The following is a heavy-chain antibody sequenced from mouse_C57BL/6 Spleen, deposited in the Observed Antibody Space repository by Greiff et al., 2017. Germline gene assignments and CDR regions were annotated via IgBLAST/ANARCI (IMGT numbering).Heavy chain of an antibody. J-gene: IGHJ2*01. CDR1: GYTFTSYW. D-gene: IGHD1-1*01. CDR3: APITTVVGY. V-gene: IGHV1-64*01. Sequence: QVQLQQSGPELVKPGASVKLSCKASGYTFTSYWMHWVKQRPGQGLEWIGMIHPNSGSTNYNEKFKSKATLTVDKSSSTAYMQLSSLTSEDSAVYYCAPITTVVGYWGQGTTLTVSS. CDR2: IHPNSGST.